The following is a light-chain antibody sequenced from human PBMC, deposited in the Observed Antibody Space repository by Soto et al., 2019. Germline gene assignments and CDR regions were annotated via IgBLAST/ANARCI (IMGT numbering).Light chain of an antibody. CDR1: QGISTN. Sequence: IQLTQSPSSLSASVGDRVTITCRSSQGISTNLAWYQKKPGKAPKILISGASTLQSGVPPNFSGRGSGPEFTLTISSLKPEDFATYYGQQLNSYPITFGQGTRLEIK. CDR2: GAS. V-gene: IGKV1-9*01. J-gene: IGKJ5*01. CDR3: QQLNSYPIT.